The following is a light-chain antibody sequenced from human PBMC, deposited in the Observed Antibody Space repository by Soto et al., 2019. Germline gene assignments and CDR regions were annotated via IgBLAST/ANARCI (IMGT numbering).Light chain of an antibody. CDR1: QSISSW. CDR2: DAS. Sequence: EIQMTQSPSTLSASVGGRVTITCRASQSISSWLAWYRQKPGKAPKLLIYDASSLESGVPSRFSGSGSGTEFTLTISSLQPDDFATYYCQLYNSYSRTFGQGTKVEIK. J-gene: IGKJ1*01. V-gene: IGKV1-5*01. CDR3: QLYNSYSRT.